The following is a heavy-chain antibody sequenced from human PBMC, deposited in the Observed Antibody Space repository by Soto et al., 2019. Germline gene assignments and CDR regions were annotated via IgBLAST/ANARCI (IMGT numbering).Heavy chain of an antibody. CDR3: ARVAVGSYYFDY. V-gene: IGHV3-74*01. CDR1: GFTFSSYW. CDR2: VNPDGSDT. D-gene: IGHD6-13*01. J-gene: IGHJ4*02. Sequence: EVQLVESGGGVVQPGGSLRLSCAASGFTFSSYWMHWFRQAPGKGLVWVSRVNPDGSDTSYADSVKGRFTISRDNAKNTLYLQMNSLRAEDTAVYYCARVAVGSYYFDYWGQGTLLTVSS.